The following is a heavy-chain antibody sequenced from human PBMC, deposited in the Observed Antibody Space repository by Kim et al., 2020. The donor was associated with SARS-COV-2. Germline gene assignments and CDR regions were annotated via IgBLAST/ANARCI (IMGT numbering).Heavy chain of an antibody. CDR3: ARGGYSSSWYGRKDWFDP. Sequence: LKSRVTISVDTSKNQFSLKLRSVTGADTAVYYCARGGYSSSWYGRKDWFDPWGQGTLVTVSS. J-gene: IGHJ5*02. D-gene: IGHD6-13*01. V-gene: IGHV4-34*01.